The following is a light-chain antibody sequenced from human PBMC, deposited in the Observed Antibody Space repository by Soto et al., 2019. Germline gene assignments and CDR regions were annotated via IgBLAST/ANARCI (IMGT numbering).Light chain of an antibody. CDR2: EVT. Sequence: QSALTQPASVSGSPGQSITMSCTGASSDIGGYNYVSWYRQHPGEAPKLMIYEVTNRPSGVSNRFSGSKSGNTASLTISGLQAEDEADYYCCSYTSSSTLVFGGGTKLTVL. J-gene: IGLJ2*01. CDR3: CSYTSSSTLV. CDR1: SSDIGGYNY. V-gene: IGLV2-14*01.